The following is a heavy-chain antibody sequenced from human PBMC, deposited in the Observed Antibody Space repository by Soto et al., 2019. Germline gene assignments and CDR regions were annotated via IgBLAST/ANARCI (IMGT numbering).Heavy chain of an antibody. V-gene: IGHV4-34*01. CDR3: ATRLINSNYEAYQDY. D-gene: IGHD4-4*01. Sequence: PSETLSLSCAVYGGSFSGYYWSWIRQPPGKGLEWIGEINHSGSTNYNPSLKSRVTISVDTSKNQFSLKLSSVTAADTAVYYCATRLINSNYEAYQDYWGQGTLVTVSS. J-gene: IGHJ4*02. CDR2: INHSGST. CDR1: GGSFSGYY.